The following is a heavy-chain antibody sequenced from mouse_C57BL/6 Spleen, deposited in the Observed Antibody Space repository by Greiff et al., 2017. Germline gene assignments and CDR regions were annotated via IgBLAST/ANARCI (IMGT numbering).Heavy chain of an antibody. J-gene: IGHJ4*01. CDR1: GFSLTGYG. Sequence: QVQLQQSGPGLVQPSQSLSITCTVSGFSLTGYGVHWVRQPPGKGLEWLGLILSGGGTDYNAAFISSLSISKDNSKSQVFFKMNSLHADDTAIYYCANVGPYYAMDYWGQGTSVTVSS. V-gene: IGHV2-4*01. D-gene: IGHD3-1*01. CDR2: ILSGGGT. CDR3: ANVGPYYAMDY.